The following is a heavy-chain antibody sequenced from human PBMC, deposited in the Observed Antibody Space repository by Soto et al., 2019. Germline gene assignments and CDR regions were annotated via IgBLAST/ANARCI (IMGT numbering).Heavy chain of an antibody. CDR1: GGSISSSSYY. Sequence: SETLSLTCTVSGGSISSSSYYWGWIRQPPGKGLEWIGSIYYSGSTYYNPSLKSRVTISVDTSKNQFSLKLSSVTAADTAVYYCARIRGSYYPYYFDYWGQGTLVTVSS. CDR2: IYYSGST. V-gene: IGHV4-39*07. D-gene: IGHD3-22*01. J-gene: IGHJ4*02. CDR3: ARIRGSYYPYYFDY.